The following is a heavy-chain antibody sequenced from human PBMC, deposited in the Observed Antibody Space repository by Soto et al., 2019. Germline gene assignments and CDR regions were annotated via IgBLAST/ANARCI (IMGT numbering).Heavy chain of an antibody. D-gene: IGHD6-6*01. CDR3: AREIIYSSWGYYGMDV. V-gene: IGHV3-21*01. CDR1: GFTFGING. J-gene: IGHJ6*02. Sequence: GASLIPSSAAPGFTFGINGMNWVRPALRKGLEWVSSISSSSYIYYADSVKGRFTISRDNAKNSLYLQMNSLRAEDTAVYYCAREIIYSSWGYYGMDVWGQGNKVKVSS. CDR2: ISSSSYI.